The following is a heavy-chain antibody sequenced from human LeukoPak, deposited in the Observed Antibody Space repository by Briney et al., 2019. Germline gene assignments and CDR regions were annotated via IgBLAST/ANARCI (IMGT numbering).Heavy chain of an antibody. D-gene: IGHD2-21*02. Sequence: TSETLSLTCTVSGGSINNSNYYWGWIRQPPGQGLEWIGTIYYRGSTYYNSSLKSRVTISVDTSKNQFSLKLSSVTAADTAVYYCASLCGGDCYRRDYWGQGTLVTFSS. J-gene: IGHJ4*02. V-gene: IGHV4-39*07. CDR2: IYYRGST. CDR1: GGSINNSNYY. CDR3: ASLCGGDCYRRDY.